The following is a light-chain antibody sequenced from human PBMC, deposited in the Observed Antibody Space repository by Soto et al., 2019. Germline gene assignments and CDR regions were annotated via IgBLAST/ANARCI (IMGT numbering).Light chain of an antibody. CDR1: SSNIGSNS. Sequence: QSVLTQSPSASGTPGQRGTISCSGSSSNIGSNSVNWYQQLPGTAPKLLMDGNNQRPSGVPDRFSGSKSGTSASLAISGLQSEDEADYYCAAWDGSLNAVVFGGGTKLTVL. V-gene: IGLV1-44*01. J-gene: IGLJ2*01. CDR3: AAWDGSLNAVV. CDR2: GNN.